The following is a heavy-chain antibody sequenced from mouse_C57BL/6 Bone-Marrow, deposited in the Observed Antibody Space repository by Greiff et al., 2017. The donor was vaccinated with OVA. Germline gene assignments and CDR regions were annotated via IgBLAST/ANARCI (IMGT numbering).Heavy chain of an antibody. J-gene: IGHJ2*01. CDR2: IDPSDSYT. CDR3: AREKGGITTDREY. V-gene: IGHV1-59*01. D-gene: IGHD1-1*01. Sequence: QVQLQQPGAELVRPGTSVKLSCKASGYTFTSYWMHWVKQRPGQGLEWIGVIDPSDSYTNYNQKFKGQATLTVDTSSSTAYIQLSSLTSEDSAVYYCAREKGGITTDREYWGHCTTFTVSS. CDR1: GYTFTSYW.